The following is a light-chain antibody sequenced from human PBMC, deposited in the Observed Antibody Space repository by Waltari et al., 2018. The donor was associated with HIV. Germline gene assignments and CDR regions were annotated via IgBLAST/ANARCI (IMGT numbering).Light chain of an antibody. J-gene: IGLJ2*01. CDR2: DAS. CDR1: SSDVGGYNS. CDR3: YSYAGSLL. V-gene: IGLV2-11*01. Sequence: QSALPPPRSVSGSPGQSVTISCTGSSSDVGGYNSVSWYQQHPTKAPKLIIYDASERPSGVPDRFSGSKSGNRASRTISGLQAEDEADYYCYSYAGSLLFGGGTKLTVL.